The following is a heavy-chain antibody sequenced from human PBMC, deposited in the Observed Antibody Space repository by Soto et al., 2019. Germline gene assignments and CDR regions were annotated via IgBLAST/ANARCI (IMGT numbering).Heavy chain of an antibody. D-gene: IGHD2-15*01. J-gene: IGHJ6*02. Sequence: GGSLRLSCAASGFTFSSYWMHWVRQAPGKGLVWVSRINSDGSSTSYADSVKGRFTISRDNSKNTLYLQMNSLRAEDTAVYYCAKLGYCSGGSCYNYGMDVWGQGTTVTV. CDR1: GFTFSSYW. CDR2: INSDGSST. CDR3: AKLGYCSGGSCYNYGMDV. V-gene: IGHV3-74*01.